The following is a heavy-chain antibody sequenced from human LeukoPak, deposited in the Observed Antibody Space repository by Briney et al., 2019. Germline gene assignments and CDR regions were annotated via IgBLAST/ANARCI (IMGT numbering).Heavy chain of an antibody. D-gene: IGHD4-17*01. CDR1: GFTFTTYW. CDR3: AKDRSTFAYGAFDY. CDR2: IRYDGSNK. Sequence: GGSLRLSCAASGFTFTTYWMSWVRQAPGKGLEWVAFIRYDGSNKYYADSVKGRFTISRDNSKNTLYLQMNSLRAEDTAVYYCAKDRSTFAYGAFDYWGQGTLVTVSS. J-gene: IGHJ4*02. V-gene: IGHV3-30*02.